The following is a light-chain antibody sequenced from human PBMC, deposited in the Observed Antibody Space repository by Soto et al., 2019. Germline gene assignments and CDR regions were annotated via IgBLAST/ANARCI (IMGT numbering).Light chain of an antibody. J-gene: IGKJ4*01. CDR3: QQRSNWLPNT. CDR2: DAS. CDR1: QSVSSY. Sequence: EIVLTQSPATLSLSPGERATLSCRASQSVSSYLAWYQQKPGQAPRLLIYDASNRATGIPARFSGSGSGTDFTLTISSLEPEDFAVYYCQQRSNWLPNTCGGGTKVEIK. V-gene: IGKV3-11*01.